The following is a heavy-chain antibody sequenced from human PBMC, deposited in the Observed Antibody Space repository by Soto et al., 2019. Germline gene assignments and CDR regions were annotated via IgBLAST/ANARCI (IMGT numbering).Heavy chain of an antibody. V-gene: IGHV4-34*01. CDR1: GGSFSGYY. D-gene: IGHD6-13*01. CDR2: INHSGST. CDR3: ARGSSTASWLLQY. Sequence: SETLSLTCAVYGGSFSGYYWTWIRQPPGTGLEWIGEINHSGSTNYNPSLKSRVIISVDTSKNQFSLKLTSVTAADTGVYYCARGSSTASWLLQYWGQGSPVT. J-gene: IGHJ1*01.